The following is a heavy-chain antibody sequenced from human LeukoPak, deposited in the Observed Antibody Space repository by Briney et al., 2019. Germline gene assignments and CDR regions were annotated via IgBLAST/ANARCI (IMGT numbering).Heavy chain of an antibody. CDR1: VYTLPNYC. CDR3: AGEDGRSQYRWFDP. V-gene: IGHV1-46*01. D-gene: IGHD1-1*01. CDR2: INPSGGTA. Sequence: ASVPVSYMASVYTLPNYCLHWVRQPAAHGLGWGGKINPSGGTASYTQKFQGRVTLTRDMSTSTVYMELSSLRSEATAGYYGAGEDGRSQYRWFDPWGQGTLFTVSS. J-gene: IGHJ5*02.